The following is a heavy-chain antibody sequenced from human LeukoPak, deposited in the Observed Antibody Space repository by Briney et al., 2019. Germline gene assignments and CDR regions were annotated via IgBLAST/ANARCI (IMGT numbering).Heavy chain of an antibody. CDR1: GYTFTSYD. CDR2: MNPNSGNT. J-gene: IGHJ6*02. D-gene: IGHD4-23*01. Sequence: ASVKVSCKASGYTFTSYDINWVRQATGQGLEWMGWMNPNSGNTGYAQKFQGRVTMTRNTSISTAYMELSSLRSEDTAVYYCARDGGNSRYYYYGMDVWGQGTTVTVSS. CDR3: ARDGGNSRYYYYGMDV. V-gene: IGHV1-8*01.